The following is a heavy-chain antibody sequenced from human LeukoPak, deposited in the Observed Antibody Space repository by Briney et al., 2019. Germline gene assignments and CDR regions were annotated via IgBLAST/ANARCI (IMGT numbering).Heavy chain of an antibody. D-gene: IGHD3-3*02. J-gene: IGHJ6*02. CDR3: ARIRSQDV. CDR2: IYHSGST. Sequence: PSQTLSLTCAVSGGSISSGGYSWSWIRQPPGKGLEWIGYIYHSGSTYYNPSLKSRVTISVDRSKNQFSLKLSSVTAADTAVYYCARIRSQDVWGQGTTVTVSS. V-gene: IGHV4-30-2*01. CDR1: GGSISSGGYS.